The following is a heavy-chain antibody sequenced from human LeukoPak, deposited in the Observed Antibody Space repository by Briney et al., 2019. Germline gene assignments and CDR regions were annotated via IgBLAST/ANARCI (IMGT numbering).Heavy chain of an antibody. Sequence: GSLRLSCAASGFTFSDYYMSWIRQAPGKGLEWIGYIHSSGNTNYNPSLKSRVSMSSDTSKNQFSLKLNSVTPADTAVYYCARGSVTWDYWGQGTLVTVSS. D-gene: IGHD4-17*01. CDR2: IHSSGNT. J-gene: IGHJ4*02. CDR3: ARGSVTWDY. CDR1: GFTFSDYY. V-gene: IGHV4-59*01.